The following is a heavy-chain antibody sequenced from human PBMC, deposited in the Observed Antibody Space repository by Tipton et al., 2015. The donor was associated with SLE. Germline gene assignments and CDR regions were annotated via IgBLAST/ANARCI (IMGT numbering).Heavy chain of an antibody. CDR2: IYYSGNT. D-gene: IGHD1-7*01. J-gene: IGHJ6*04. Sequence: PSLTCTVSGGSISSGGYYWTWIRQLPRKGLEWIGYIYYSGNTYYNPSLGSRLTISVDTSKDQFSLRLTSVTAADTAVYYCARATDWNLSPDVWGKGTTVTVSS. V-gene: IGHV4-31*03. CDR1: GGSISSGGYY. CDR3: ARATDWNLSPDV.